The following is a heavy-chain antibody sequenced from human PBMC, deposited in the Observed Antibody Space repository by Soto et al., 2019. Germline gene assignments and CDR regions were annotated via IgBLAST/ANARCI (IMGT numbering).Heavy chain of an antibody. V-gene: IGHV4-39*01. CDR2: IYYSGST. CDR1: GGSISSSSYY. J-gene: IGHJ5*02. CDR3: ARHPRYCSSTSCLTANWFDP. Sequence: WDTLSLTCTVSGGSISSSSYYWGWIRQPPGKGLEWIGSIYYSGSTYYNPSLKSRVTISVDTSKNQFSLKLSSVTAADTAVYYCARHPRYCSSTSCLTANWFDPWGQGTLVTVSS. D-gene: IGHD2-2*01.